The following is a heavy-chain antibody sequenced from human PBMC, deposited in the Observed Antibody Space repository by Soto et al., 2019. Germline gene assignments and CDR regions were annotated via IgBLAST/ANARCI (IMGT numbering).Heavy chain of an antibody. D-gene: IGHD3-3*01. V-gene: IGHV1-18*01. CDR3: ARDSATVLRFLEWPLGY. J-gene: IGHJ4*02. CDR1: GYTFTSYG. Sequence: ASVKVSCKASGYTFTSYGISWVRQAPGQGLEWMGWISAYNGNTNYAQKLQGRVTMTTDTSTSTAYMELRSLRSDDTAVYYCARDSATVLRFLEWPLGYWGQGTQVTVSS. CDR2: ISAYNGNT.